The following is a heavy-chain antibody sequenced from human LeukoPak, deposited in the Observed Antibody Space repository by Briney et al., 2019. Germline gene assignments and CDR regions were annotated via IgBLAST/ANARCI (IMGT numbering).Heavy chain of an antibody. CDR1: GGSISSYY. J-gene: IGHJ5*02. CDR3: ARAAILAAAGNWFDP. D-gene: IGHD6-13*01. V-gene: IGHV4-59*01. CDR2: IYYSGST. Sequence: SETLSLTCTVSGGSISSYYWSWIRQPPGKGLEWIGYIYYSGSTNYNPSLKSRVTISVDTFKNQFSLKLSSVTAADTAVYYCARAAILAAAGNWFDPWGQGTLVTVSS.